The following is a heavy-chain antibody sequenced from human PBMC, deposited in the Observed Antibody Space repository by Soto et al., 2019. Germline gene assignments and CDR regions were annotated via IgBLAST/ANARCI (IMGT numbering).Heavy chain of an antibody. CDR1: GFTFSSYS. D-gene: IGHD2-2*01. CDR2: ISSSSSYI. V-gene: IGHV3-21*01. J-gene: IGHJ3*02. Sequence: GGSLRLSCAASGFTFSSYSMNWVRQAPGKGLEWVSSISSSSSYIYYADSVKGRFTISRDNAKNSLYLQMNSLRAEDTAVYYCARTPVVPAAHDAFDIWGQGTMVTVSS. CDR3: ARTPVVPAAHDAFDI.